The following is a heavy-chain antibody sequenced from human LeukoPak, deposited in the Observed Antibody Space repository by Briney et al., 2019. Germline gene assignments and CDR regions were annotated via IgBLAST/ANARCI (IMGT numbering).Heavy chain of an antibody. J-gene: IGHJ4*02. Sequence: SETLSLTCTVSGGSISSSSYYRGWIRQPPGKGLEWIGSIYYSGSTYYNPSLKSRVTISVDTSKNQFSLKLSSVTAADTAVYYCARKPGGAPFDYWGQGTLVTVSS. V-gene: IGHV4-39*01. CDR1: GGSISSSSYY. D-gene: IGHD3-10*01. CDR2: IYYSGST. CDR3: ARKPGGAPFDY.